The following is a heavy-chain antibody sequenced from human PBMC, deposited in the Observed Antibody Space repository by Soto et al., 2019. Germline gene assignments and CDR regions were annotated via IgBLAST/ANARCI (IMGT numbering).Heavy chain of an antibody. CDR1: GYTFTTYD. V-gene: IGHV1-8*01. D-gene: IGHD2-15*01. CDR2: MNPNSGNT. J-gene: IGHJ4*02. CDR3: ARVWDGGNPFDY. Sequence: ASVKVSCKASGYTFTTYDINWVRQATGQGLEWMGWMNPNSGNTGYAQKFQGRVTMTRNASISTAYMELSSLRSEDTAVYYCARVWDGGNPFDYWGQGTLVTVSS.